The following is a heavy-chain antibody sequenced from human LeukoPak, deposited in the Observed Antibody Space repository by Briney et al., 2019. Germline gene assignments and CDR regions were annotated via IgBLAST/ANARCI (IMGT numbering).Heavy chain of an antibody. CDR1: GFTLSSYS. Sequence: GGSLRLSCAASGFTLSSYSMNWVRQAPGKGLEWVSSISSSSSYIYYADSVKGRFTISRDNAKNSLYLQMNSLRAEDTAVYYCARDRYYYDSSGYLDYWGQGTLVTVSP. J-gene: IGHJ4*02. CDR2: ISSSSSYI. CDR3: ARDRYYYDSSGYLDY. D-gene: IGHD3-22*01. V-gene: IGHV3-21*01.